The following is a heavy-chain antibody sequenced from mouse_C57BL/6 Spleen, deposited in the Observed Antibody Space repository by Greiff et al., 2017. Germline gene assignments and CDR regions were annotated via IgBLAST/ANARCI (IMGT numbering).Heavy chain of an antibody. D-gene: IGHD1-1*01. J-gene: IGHJ4*01. Sequence: VKLQESGPGLVQPSQSLSITCTVSGFSLTSYGVHWVRQSPGKGLEWLGVIWRGGSTDYNAAFMSRLSITKDNSKSQVFFKMNSLQADDTAIYYCAKVYGSSYVDAMDYWGQGTSVTVSS. CDR3: AKVYGSSYVDAMDY. V-gene: IGHV2-5*01. CDR2: IWRGGST. CDR1: GFSLTSYG.